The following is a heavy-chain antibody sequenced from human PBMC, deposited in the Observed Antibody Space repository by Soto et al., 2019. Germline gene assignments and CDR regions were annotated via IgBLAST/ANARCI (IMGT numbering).Heavy chain of an antibody. CDR2: IYYSGST. V-gene: IGHV4-59*08. D-gene: IGHD2-15*01. Sequence: PSETLSLTCTVSGGSISSYYWSWIRQPPGKGLEWIGYIYYSGSTNYNPSLKSRVTISVDTSKNQFSLKLSSVTAADTAVYYCARHHCSGGSCYYFDYWGQGTLVTVS. CDR1: GGSISSYY. CDR3: ARHHCSGGSCYYFDY. J-gene: IGHJ4*02.